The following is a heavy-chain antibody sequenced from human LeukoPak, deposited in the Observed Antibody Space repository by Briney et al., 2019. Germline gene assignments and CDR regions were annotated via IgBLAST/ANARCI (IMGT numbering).Heavy chain of an antibody. CDR2: FSAYNGNT. V-gene: IGHV1-18*01. CDR3: ARLNRENYYGSGSYGH. Sequence: ASVKVSCKASGYTFTSYGISWVRQAPGQGLEWMGWFSAYNGNTNYAQKLQGRVTMTTDTSTSTAYMELRSLRSDDTAVYYCARLNRENYYGSGSYGHWGQGTLVTVSS. J-gene: IGHJ4*02. CDR1: GYTFTSYG. D-gene: IGHD3-10*01.